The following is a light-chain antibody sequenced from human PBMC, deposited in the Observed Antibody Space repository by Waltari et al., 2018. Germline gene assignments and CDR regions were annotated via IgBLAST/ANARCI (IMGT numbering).Light chain of an antibody. Sequence: QSVLTQPPSASGTPGQRVTISCSGSSSNIGSNYVYWYQQLPGTAPKLLIYRNNQRPSGGPDRFAGSESGTSASLAISGLRSEDEADYYCAAWDDSLSDVVFGGGTKLTVL. CDR2: RNN. V-gene: IGLV1-47*01. J-gene: IGLJ2*01. CDR3: AAWDDSLSDVV. CDR1: SSNIGSNY.